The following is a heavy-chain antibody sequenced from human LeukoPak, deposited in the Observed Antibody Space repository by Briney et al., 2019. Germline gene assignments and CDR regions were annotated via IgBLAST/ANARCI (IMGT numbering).Heavy chain of an antibody. CDR1: GYTLTELY. CDR2: FDTEDGET. J-gene: IGHJ4*02. V-gene: IGHV1-24*01. CDR3: ATGKWFGELLPFDY. Sequence: ASVTVSFKVSGYTLTELYMHWVRQAQGKGKEGMGGFDTEDGETIYTQKFQGRVTMTEPTSTDTAYMELSSLRSEDTAVYYCATGKWFGELLPFDYWGQGTLVTVSS. D-gene: IGHD3-10*01.